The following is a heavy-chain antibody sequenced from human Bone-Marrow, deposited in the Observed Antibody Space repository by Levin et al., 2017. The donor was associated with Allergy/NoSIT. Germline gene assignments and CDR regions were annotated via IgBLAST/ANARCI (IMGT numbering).Heavy chain of an antibody. CDR3: AGDVTGARGC. V-gene: IGHV1-2*02. D-gene: IGHD2-21*02. CDR2: INPRNAVT. CDR1: GNTFIDFY. J-gene: IGHJ1*01. Sequence: GASVKVSCKAAGNTFIDFYIHWVRQAPGQGFEWLGWINPRNAVTSYAQKFQDRVTLTRDTFTNTVYMELSGLTSDDMAVYYCAGDVTGARGCWGQGTLVSVSS.